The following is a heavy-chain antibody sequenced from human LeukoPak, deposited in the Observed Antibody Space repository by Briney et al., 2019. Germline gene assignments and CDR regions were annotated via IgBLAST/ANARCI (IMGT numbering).Heavy chain of an antibody. V-gene: IGHV1-46*01. CDR3: ARVSRVHYDFWSGYPDY. Sequence: ASVKVSCKASGYTFTSYYMHWVRQAPGQGLEWMGIINPSGGSTSYAQKFQGRVTMTRDTSTSTVYMELSSLRSEDTAVCYCARVSRVHYDFWSGYPDYWGQGTLVTVSS. D-gene: IGHD3-3*01. CDR1: GYTFTSYY. CDR2: INPSGGST. J-gene: IGHJ4*02.